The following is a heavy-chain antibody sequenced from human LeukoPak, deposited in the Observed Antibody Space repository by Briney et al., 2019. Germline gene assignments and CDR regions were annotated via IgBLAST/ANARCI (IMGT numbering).Heavy chain of an antibody. CDR1: GGSISSYY. Sequence: SETLSLTCTVSGGSISSYYWSWIRQPAGKGLEWIGRIYTSGSTNYNPSLKSRVTMSVDTSKNQFPLKLSSVTAADTAVYYCARIALADYSSSWYSHAFDIWGQGTMVTVSS. V-gene: IGHV4-4*07. D-gene: IGHD6-13*01. CDR2: IYTSGST. CDR3: ARIALADYSSSWYSHAFDI. J-gene: IGHJ3*02.